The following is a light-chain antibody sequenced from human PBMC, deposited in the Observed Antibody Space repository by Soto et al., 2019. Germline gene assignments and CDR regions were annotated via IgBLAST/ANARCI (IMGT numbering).Light chain of an antibody. V-gene: IGLV2-8*01. CDR3: SSYAGGNTVV. CDR1: SSDVGGYGY. CDR2: EVT. J-gene: IGLJ2*01. Sequence: QSALTPPPSASGSPGQSVTISCSGTSSDVGGYGYVSWYQQRPGEAPKLMIYEVTQRPSGVPDRFSGSKSGITASLTVSGLQADDEADYYCSSYAGGNTVVFGGGTKLTVL.